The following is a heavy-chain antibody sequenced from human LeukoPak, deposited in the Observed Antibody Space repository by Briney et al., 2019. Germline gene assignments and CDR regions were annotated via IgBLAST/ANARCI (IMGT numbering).Heavy chain of an antibody. CDR1: GFTFSSYS. CDR2: ISSSSTYI. CDR3: AGEPGYCSGGTCYGRDYFDY. V-gene: IGHV3-21*01. Sequence: PGGSLRLSCAASGFTFSSYSMNWVRQAPGKGLEWVSSISSSSTYIYYADSVKGRFTISRDNAKNSLYLQMNSLRAEDTAVYYCAGEPGYCSGGTCYGRDYFDYWGQGTLLTVSS. D-gene: IGHD2-15*01. J-gene: IGHJ4*02.